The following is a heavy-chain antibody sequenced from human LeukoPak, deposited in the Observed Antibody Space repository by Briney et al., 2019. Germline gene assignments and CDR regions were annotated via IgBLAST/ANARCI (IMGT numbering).Heavy chain of an antibody. J-gene: IGHJ5*02. CDR2: ISGSGGST. CDR3: AEGPYYDFWSGIRNWFDP. V-gene: IGHV3-23*01. D-gene: IGHD3-3*01. CDR1: GFTFSSYA. Sequence: GGSLRLSCAASGFTFSSYAMSWVRQAPGKGLEWVSAISGSGGSTYYADSVKGRFTISRDNSKNTLYLQMNSLRAEDTAVYYCAEGPYYDFWSGIRNWFDPWGQGTLVTVSS.